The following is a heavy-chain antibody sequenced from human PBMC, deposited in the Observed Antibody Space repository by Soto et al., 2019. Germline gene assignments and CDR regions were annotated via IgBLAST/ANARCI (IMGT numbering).Heavy chain of an antibody. D-gene: IGHD3-22*01. CDR3: ARDSSGRHDY. V-gene: IGHV4-61*01. J-gene: IGHJ4*02. CDR2: IYQSGTT. CDR1: GGSVRSGSYY. Sequence: SETLSLTCSVSGGSVRSGSYYWTWIRQPPGKGLEWIGYIYQSGTTNYNASLKGRVTISIDTSKNQFFLKLNSVTAADTAVYYCARDSSGRHDYWGQGTLVTVSS.